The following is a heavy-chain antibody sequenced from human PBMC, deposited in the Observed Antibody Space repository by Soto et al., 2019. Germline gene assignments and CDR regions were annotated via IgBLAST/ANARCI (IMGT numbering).Heavy chain of an antibody. CDR1: GFTFSNYA. V-gene: IGHV3-23*01. CDR3: AKGDCRGGRCYRGFHY. J-gene: IGHJ4*02. CDR2: ISGSGATT. Sequence: GGSLRLSCGGSGFTFSNYAMTWVRQAPGKGLEWVSSISGSGATTYYADSVQGRFTISRDNSKNTLSLQMYSLRAEDTAVYYCAKGDCRGGRCYRGFHYCGQRPLGTVSS. D-gene: IGHD2-15*01.